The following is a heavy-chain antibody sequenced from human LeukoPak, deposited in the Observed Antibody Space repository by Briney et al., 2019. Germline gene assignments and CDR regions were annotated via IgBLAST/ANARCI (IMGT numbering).Heavy chain of an antibody. CDR3: ARVIVGAAVPYYMYV. Sequence: GGSLRLSCAASGITFSSYGMHWVSQAPGKGLEWVAVIWNDGSNKYYEDSVKGRFTISRDNSKNTLYLQMDSLRAEDTAVYYCARVIVGAAVPYYMYVWGKGTTVTVSS. CDR1: GITFSSYG. V-gene: IGHV3-33*01. CDR2: IWNDGSNK. D-gene: IGHD1-26*01. J-gene: IGHJ6*03.